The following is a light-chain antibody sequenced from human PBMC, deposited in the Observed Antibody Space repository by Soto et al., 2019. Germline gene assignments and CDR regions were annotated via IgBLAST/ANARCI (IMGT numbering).Light chain of an antibody. Sequence: ELVLPQSPATLSLSPGERATLSCRASQSVSSYLAWYQQQPGQAPRLLIYDASNRATGIPARFSGSGSGTDFTLTISSLEPEDFAVYYCQQRSNWPSITFGQGTRLEIK. CDR1: QSVSSY. CDR3: QQRSNWPSIT. V-gene: IGKV3-11*01. CDR2: DAS. J-gene: IGKJ5*01.